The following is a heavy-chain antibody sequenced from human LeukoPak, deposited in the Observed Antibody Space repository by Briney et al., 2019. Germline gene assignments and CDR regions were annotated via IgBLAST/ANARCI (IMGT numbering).Heavy chain of an antibody. Sequence: PGGSLRLSCAASGFTFSNAWMSWVRQAPGKGLEWVGRIKSKTDGGTTDCAAPVKGRFTISRDDSKNTLYLQMNSLKTEDTAVYYCTTDSVVVTLIDGYWGQGTLVTVSS. J-gene: IGHJ4*02. CDR2: IKSKTDGGTT. V-gene: IGHV3-15*01. D-gene: IGHD2-21*02. CDR1: GFTFSNAW. CDR3: TTDSVVVTLIDGY.